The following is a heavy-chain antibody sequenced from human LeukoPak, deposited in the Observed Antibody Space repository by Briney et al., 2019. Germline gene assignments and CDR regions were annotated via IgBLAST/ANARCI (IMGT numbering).Heavy chain of an antibody. D-gene: IGHD3-22*01. Sequence: RGSLRLSCAASGFTFSGSTMHWVRQAPGKGLEWVAVISYDGSNKYYADSVKGRFTISRDNSKNTLYLQMNSLRAEDTAVYYCAREVGIVVVTRWFDPWGQGTLVTVSS. J-gene: IGHJ5*02. CDR3: AREVGIVVVTRWFDP. V-gene: IGHV3-30-3*01. CDR1: GFTFSGST. CDR2: ISYDGSNK.